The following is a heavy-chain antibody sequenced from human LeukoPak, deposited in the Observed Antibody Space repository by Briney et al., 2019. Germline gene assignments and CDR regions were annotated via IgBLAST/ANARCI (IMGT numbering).Heavy chain of an antibody. CDR3: ARSRYSYGLSWFDP. D-gene: IGHD5-18*01. V-gene: IGHV4-39*01. Sequence: SETLSLTCTVSGGSISSSSYYWGWIRQPPGKGLEWIGSIYYSGSTYYNPSLKIRVTISVDTSKNQFSLKLSSATAADTAVYYCARSRYSYGLSWFDPWGQGTLVTVSS. CDR2: IYYSGST. J-gene: IGHJ5*02. CDR1: GGSISSSSYY.